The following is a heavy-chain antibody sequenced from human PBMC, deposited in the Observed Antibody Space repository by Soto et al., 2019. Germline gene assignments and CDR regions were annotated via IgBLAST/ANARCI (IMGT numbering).Heavy chain of an antibody. Sequence: GGSLRLSCAASGFTFSSYGMHWVRQAPGKGLEWVAVIWYDGSNKYYADSVKGRFTISRDNSKNTLYLQMNSLRAEDTAVYYCASGGRAAAGTRGVYNWFDPWGQGTLVTVSS. V-gene: IGHV3-33*01. J-gene: IGHJ5*02. CDR3: ASGGRAAAGTRGVYNWFDP. CDR2: IWYDGSNK. CDR1: GFTFSSYG. D-gene: IGHD6-13*01.